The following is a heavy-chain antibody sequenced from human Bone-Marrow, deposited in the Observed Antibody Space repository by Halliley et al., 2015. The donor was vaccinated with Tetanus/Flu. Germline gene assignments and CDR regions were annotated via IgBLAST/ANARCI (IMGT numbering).Heavy chain of an antibody. D-gene: IGHD3-10*01. CDR3: ARCGGAYWFFDL. Sequence: LEWIWFISHSGSPSYNPSLKSRVAISVGTSKNQFSLKLSSVTAADTAVYYCARCGGAYWFFDLWGRGTLVTVSS. J-gene: IGHJ2*01. V-gene: IGHV4-31*02. CDR2: ISHSGSP.